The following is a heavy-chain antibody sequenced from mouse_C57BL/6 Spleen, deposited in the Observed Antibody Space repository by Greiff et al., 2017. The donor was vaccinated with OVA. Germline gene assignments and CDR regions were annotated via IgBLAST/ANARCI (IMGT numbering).Heavy chain of an antibody. D-gene: IGHD1-1*01. CDR2: ISSGSSTI. Sequence: DVMLVESGGGLVKPGGSLKLSCAASGFTFSDYGMHWVRQAPEKGLEWVAYISSGSSTIYYADTVKGRFTISRDNAKNTLFLQMTSLRSEDTAMYYCARMNYGSSSFAYWGQGTLVTVSA. CDR1: GFTFSDYG. CDR3: ARMNYGSSSFAY. V-gene: IGHV5-17*01. J-gene: IGHJ3*01.